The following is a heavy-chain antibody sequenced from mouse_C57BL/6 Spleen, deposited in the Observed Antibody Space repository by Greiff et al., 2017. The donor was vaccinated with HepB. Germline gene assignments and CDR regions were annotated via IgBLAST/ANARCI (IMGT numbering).Heavy chain of an antibody. V-gene: IGHV1-82*01. D-gene: IGHD1-1*01. J-gene: IGHJ2*01. CDR1: GYAFSSSW. CDR3: ARNYDVLFDY. Sequence: VQGVESGPELVKPGASVKISCKASGYAFSSSWMNWVKQRPGKGLEWIGRIYPGDGDTNYNGKFKGKATLTADKSSSTAYMQLSSLTSEDSAVYFCARNYDVLFDYWGQGTTLTVSS. CDR2: IYPGDGDT.